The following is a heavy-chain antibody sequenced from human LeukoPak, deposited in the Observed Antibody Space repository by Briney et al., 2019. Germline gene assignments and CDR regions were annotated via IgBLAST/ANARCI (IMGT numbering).Heavy chain of an antibody. CDR1: GFTFSSYA. V-gene: IGHV3-30*04. D-gene: IGHD6-19*01. J-gene: IGHJ4*02. CDR2: ISYDGSNK. Sequence: SLRLSCAASGFTFSSYAMHWVRQAPGKGLEWVAVISYDGSNKYYADSVKGRFTISRDNSKNTLYLQMNSLRAEDTAVYYCARRYSSGWYPGPTLDNWGQGTLVTVSS. CDR3: ARRYSSGWYPGPTLDN.